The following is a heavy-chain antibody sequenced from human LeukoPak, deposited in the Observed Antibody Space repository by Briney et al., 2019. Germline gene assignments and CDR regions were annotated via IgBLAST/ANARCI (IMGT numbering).Heavy chain of an antibody. CDR2: IIPIFGTA. J-gene: IGHJ6*04. CDR1: GGTFNSYA. CDR3: ARTIYYYGSDASKYGMDV. V-gene: IGHV1-69*06. D-gene: IGHD3-10*01. Sequence: APVKVSFKASGGTFNSYAIRWVPQAPGQGLEWMGGIIPIFGTANYAQKFQGTVTLTADKCTSTAYMELSSLRSEDTAVYYCARTIYYYGSDASKYGMDVWGKGTTVTVSS.